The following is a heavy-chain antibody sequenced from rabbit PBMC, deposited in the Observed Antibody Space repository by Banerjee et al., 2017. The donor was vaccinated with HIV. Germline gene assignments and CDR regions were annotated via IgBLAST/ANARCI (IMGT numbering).Heavy chain of an antibody. D-gene: IGHD1-1*01. J-gene: IGHJ6*01. CDR1: GISFGMSDY. Sequence: QSLEESGGGLVQPEGSLTLTCTTSGISFGMSDYMCWVRQAPGKGLEWIACIDAGSSDFTYHASWAKGRFTISKTSATTVTLQMTSLTAADTATYFCARDSSSSFSSYGMDLRGPGTLVTVS. CDR3: ARDSSSSFSSYGMDL. CDR2: IDAGSSDFT. V-gene: IGHV1S40*01.